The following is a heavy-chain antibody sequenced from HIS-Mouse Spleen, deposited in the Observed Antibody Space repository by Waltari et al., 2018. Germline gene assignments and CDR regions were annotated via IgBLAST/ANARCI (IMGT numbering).Heavy chain of an antibody. J-gene: IGHJ2*01. CDR3: AREIPYSSSWYDWYFDL. CDR1: GGSISSSRYY. Sequence: QLQLQESGPGLVKPSETLSLTCTVSGGSISSSRYYWGWIRTPPGRGLEWIGSIYYSGRTYYNPSLKSRVTISVDTSKNQFSLKLSSVTAADTAVYYCAREIPYSSSWYDWYFDLWGRGTLVTVSS. CDR2: IYYSGRT. V-gene: IGHV4-39*07. D-gene: IGHD6-13*01.